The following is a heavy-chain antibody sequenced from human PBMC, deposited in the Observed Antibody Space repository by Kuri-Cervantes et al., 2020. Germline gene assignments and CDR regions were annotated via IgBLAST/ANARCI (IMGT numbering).Heavy chain of an antibody. Sequence: GGSLRLSCAASGFTFSTYWMSWVRQAPGKGLEWVSAISGSGGSTYYADSVKGRFTISRDNSKNTLYLQMNSLRAEDTAVYYCAKDLFYGSGSFGAFDIWGHGTMVTVSS. CDR2: ISGSGGST. V-gene: IGHV3-23*01. J-gene: IGHJ3*02. CDR3: AKDLFYGSGSFGAFDI. D-gene: IGHD3-10*01. CDR1: GFTFSTYW.